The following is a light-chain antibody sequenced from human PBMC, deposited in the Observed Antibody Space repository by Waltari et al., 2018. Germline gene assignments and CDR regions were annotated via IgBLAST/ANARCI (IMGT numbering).Light chain of an antibody. CDR3: CSYAGLGIYV. Sequence: QSGLTQPASVSGSPGQSITISCTGTSSDVGNYNLVSWYQQYPGKAPKLMGYEVTKRTSGVSDRFSGSKSGNTASLTISGLQSEDEADCYCCSYAGLGIYVFGTGTKVTVL. J-gene: IGLJ1*01. V-gene: IGLV2-23*02. CDR2: EVT. CDR1: SSDVGNYNL.